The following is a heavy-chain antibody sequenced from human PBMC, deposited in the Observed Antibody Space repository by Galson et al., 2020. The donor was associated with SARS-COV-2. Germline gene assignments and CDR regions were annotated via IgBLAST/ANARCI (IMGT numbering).Heavy chain of an antibody. CDR3: ARGRYEYDSRGSLFKSPPDY. V-gene: IGHV3-53*01. D-gene: IGHD3-22*01. CDR2: IHSGGPT. Sequence: GGSLRLSCAASGITVSSKYMSWVRQAPGKGLEWVSNIHSGGPTYYADSVKGRFSISRDNNKNTLYLHMKSLRVEDTAVYFCARGRYEYDSRGSLFKSPPDYWGQGTLVTVSS. J-gene: IGHJ4*02. CDR1: GITVSSKY.